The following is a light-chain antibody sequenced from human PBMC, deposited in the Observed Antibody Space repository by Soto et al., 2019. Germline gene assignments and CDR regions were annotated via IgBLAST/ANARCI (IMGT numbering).Light chain of an antibody. V-gene: IGKV1-33*01. CDR2: DAS. Sequence: DIQMTQSPSSLSASVGDRVTITCQASHDITSYLNWYQHKPGKAPKLLIYDASILEAGVPSRFSGSGSGTDFTFTIRSLQSEDVATYYCKKCDYLPIFGPGTTVDFK. CDR1: HDITSY. J-gene: IGKJ3*01. CDR3: KKCDYLPI.